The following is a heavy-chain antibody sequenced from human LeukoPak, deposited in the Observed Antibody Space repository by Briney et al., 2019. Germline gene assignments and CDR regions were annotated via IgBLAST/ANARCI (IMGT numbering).Heavy chain of an antibody. CDR3: VRGGSSSWYDYPFDY. CDR2: VSSSGGST. CDR1: GFTFSAYA. V-gene: IGHV3-64D*06. Sequence: GGSLRLSCSASGFTFSAYAIHWVRQAPGKGLEYVSAVSSSGGSTYYADSVKGRFTISRDNSKNTLYLQMSSLRTEDTALYYCVRGGSSSWYDYPFDYWGQGTLVTVSS. D-gene: IGHD6-13*01. J-gene: IGHJ4*01.